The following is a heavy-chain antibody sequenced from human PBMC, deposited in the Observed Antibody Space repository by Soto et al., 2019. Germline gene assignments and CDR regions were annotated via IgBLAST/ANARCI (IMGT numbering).Heavy chain of an antibody. CDR2: IIPILGIA. J-gene: IGHJ4*02. CDR3: ARDEQQLVPFDY. D-gene: IGHD6-13*01. CDR1: GGTFSSYT. V-gene: IGHV1-69*08. Sequence: QVQLVQSGAEVKKPGSSVKVSCKASGGTFSSYTISWVRQAPGQGLEWMGRIIPILGIANYAQMFQGRVKNTADKSPSTAYMELSSLRSEDTAVYYCARDEQQLVPFDYWGQGTLVTVSS.